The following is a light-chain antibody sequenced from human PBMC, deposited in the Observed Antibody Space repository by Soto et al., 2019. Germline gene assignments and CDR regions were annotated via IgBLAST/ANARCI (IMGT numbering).Light chain of an antibody. CDR2: NAS. J-gene: IGKJ4*01. CDR3: HQYISYPIT. V-gene: IGKV1-5*03. CDR1: QSINSC. Sequence: DIQMTQSPSTLSASVGDRVTITCRASQSINSCLAWYQQKPGNAPKLLIYNASDLESGVPSGFGGRGSGTASTLTISSLKPDDFGTYYCHQYISYPITFGGGTKVEIK.